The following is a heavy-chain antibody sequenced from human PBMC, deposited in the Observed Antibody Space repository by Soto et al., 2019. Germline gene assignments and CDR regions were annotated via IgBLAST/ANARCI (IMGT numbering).Heavy chain of an antibody. Sequence: QVQLVESGGGVVQPGRSLRLSCAASGFTFSSYAMYWVRQAPGKGLEWVAVISYDGTNKYYADSVKGRFTISRDNSKTTLYLQMNSLRAEDTAVYYCARDTLGYYFDYWGQETLVTVSS. V-gene: IGHV3-30-3*01. CDR2: ISYDGTNK. CDR1: GFTFSSYA. J-gene: IGHJ4*02. D-gene: IGHD3-10*01. CDR3: ARDTLGYYFDY.